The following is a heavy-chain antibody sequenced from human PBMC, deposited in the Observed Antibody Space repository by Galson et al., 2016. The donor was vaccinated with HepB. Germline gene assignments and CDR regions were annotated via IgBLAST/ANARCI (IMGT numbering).Heavy chain of an antibody. CDR2: ISHDGSER. D-gene: IGHD3-3*01. J-gene: IGHJ5*02. V-gene: IGHV3-33*05. CDR3: ARGSTFYHYWSPSRPYWFDP. CDR1: GLSVTMYG. Sequence: SLRLSCAVSGLSVTMYGVHWVRQAPGKGLEWVAVISHDGSERYYAESVRGRFTASRDNSKTTVYLQMNSLRAEDTAVYYCARGSTFYHYWSPSRPYWFDPWGQGTLVTVSS.